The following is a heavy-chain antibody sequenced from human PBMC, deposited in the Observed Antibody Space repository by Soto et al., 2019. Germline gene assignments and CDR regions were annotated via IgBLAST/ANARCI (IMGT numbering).Heavy chain of an antibody. D-gene: IGHD2-15*01. V-gene: IGHV4-34*01. Sequence: SETLSLTCTVSGVSISSGVSYWTWIRHHPGKGLEWIGEINHIGYTNYNPSLESRVAISVDTSKNQFSLNLRSVTAADTAVYYCGPRGAVAPRGYWGQGTLVTVS. J-gene: IGHJ4*02. CDR1: GVSISSGVSY. CDR2: INHIGYT. CDR3: GPRGAVAPRGY.